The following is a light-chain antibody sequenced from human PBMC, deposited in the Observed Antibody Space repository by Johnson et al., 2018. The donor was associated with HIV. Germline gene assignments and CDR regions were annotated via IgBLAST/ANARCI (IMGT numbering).Light chain of an antibody. V-gene: IGLV1-44*01. Sequence: QSVLTQAPSASGTPGQRVTISCSGSSSNIGSNTVNWYQQLPGTAPKLLIYRNNQRPSGVPYRFSGSKSDTSASLAISGLQAEDEADYYCATWDDSLNGHYVFGTGNKVTVL. J-gene: IGLJ1*01. CDR1: SSNIGSNT. CDR3: ATWDDSLNGHYV. CDR2: RNN.